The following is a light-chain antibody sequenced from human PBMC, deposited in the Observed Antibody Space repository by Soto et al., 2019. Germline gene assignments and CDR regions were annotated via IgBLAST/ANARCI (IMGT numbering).Light chain of an antibody. J-gene: IGLJ1*01. CDR2: DVN. V-gene: IGLV2-14*01. CDR1: ISDIGGYNF. CDR3: SSYRRSNTLV. Sequence: QSALTQPASVSGSPGQSITISCTGTISDIGGYNFISWYQHHPGKAPKLVIYDVNNRPSGISNRFSGSKSGNTASLTISGLQAEDEADYYCSSYRRSNTLVFGIGTKLTVL.